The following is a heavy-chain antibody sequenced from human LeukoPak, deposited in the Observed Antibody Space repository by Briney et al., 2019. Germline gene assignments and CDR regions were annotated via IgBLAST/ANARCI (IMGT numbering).Heavy chain of an antibody. CDR3: VRDDFSRAYPGGY. CDR1: GYIFTDYY. CDR2: MGPETGGT. D-gene: IGHD3-3*01. V-gene: IGHV1-2*02. Sequence: GASVKVSCKASGYIFTDYYLHWVRQAPGQRFEGMGWMGPETGGTKHAPKFQGRITITRDTSMKMAYMELRGLQSDDSAVYSSVRDDFSRAYPGGYWGQGTLVTVS. J-gene: IGHJ4*02.